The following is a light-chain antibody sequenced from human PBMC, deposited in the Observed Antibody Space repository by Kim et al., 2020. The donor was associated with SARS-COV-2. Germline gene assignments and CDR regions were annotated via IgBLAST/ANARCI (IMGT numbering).Light chain of an antibody. CDR3: DSRDSSGNHWL. V-gene: IGLV3-19*01. CDR1: NLRSYY. J-gene: IGLJ3*02. CDR2: GKN. Sequence: SSELTQDPAVSVALGQTVRITCQGDNLRSYYASWYQQKPGQAPVLVIYGKNNRPSGIPDRFSGSSSGNTASLTITGAQAEAEADYYCDSRDSSGNHWLFG.